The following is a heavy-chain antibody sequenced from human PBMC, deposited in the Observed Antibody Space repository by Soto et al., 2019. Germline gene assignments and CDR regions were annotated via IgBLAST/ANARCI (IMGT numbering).Heavy chain of an antibody. J-gene: IGHJ3*01. CDR1: GFTFSSYS. CDR2: ISSSSTTM. D-gene: IGHD3-10*01. CDR3: VRVRLSGPPAGKVYDF. V-gene: IGHV3-48*01. Sequence: GGSLRLSCAASGFTFSSYSMNWVRQAPGKGLEWVSYISSSSTTMYYADSVKGRFIVSRDDSQNSLYLQMNNLKTEDTAIYYCVRVRLSGPPAGKVYDFWGQGTMVTVSS.